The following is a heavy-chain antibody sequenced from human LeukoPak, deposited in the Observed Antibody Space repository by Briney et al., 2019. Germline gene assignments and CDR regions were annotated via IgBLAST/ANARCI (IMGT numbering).Heavy chain of an antibody. D-gene: IGHD3-3*01. CDR3: AKGGGEYYDFWSGYEDV. V-gene: IGHV3-23*01. CDR1: GFTFSSYA. CDR2: ISGSGGST. Sequence: GKSLRLSCAASGFTFSSYAMSWVRQAPGKGLEWVSAISGSGGSTYYADSVKGRFTISRDNSKNTLYLQMNSLRAEDTAVYYCAKGGGEYYDFWSGYEDVWGQGTTVTVSS. J-gene: IGHJ6*02.